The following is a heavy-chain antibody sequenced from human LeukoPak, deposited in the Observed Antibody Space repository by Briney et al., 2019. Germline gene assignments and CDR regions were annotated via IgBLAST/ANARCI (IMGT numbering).Heavy chain of an antibody. V-gene: IGHV4-39*01. J-gene: IGHJ4*02. CDR2: IYYSGST. Sequence: SETLSLTCTVSGGSISSSSYYWGWIRQPPGKGLEWIGSIYYSGSTYYNPSLKSRVTISVDASKNQFSLKLSSVTAADTAVYYCASMYYDFWSGYSPYYFDYWGQGTLVTVSS. D-gene: IGHD3-3*01. CDR3: ASMYYDFWSGYSPYYFDY. CDR1: GGSISSSSYY.